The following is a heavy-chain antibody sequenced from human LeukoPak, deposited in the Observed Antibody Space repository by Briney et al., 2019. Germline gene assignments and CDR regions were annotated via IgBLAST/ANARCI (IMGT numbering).Heavy chain of an antibody. CDR3: ATTTATSGSSLY. V-gene: IGHV1-18*01. Sequence: ASVKVSCKASGYTFTNFGITWVRQAPGQGLEWMGWIRAYNGDTNYAQKFQGRVTMTAERSTNTAYMELRGLTFDDTAVFYCATTTATSGSSLYWGQGTLVNVAS. CDR1: GYTFTNFG. CDR2: IRAYNGDT. J-gene: IGHJ4*02. D-gene: IGHD6-19*01.